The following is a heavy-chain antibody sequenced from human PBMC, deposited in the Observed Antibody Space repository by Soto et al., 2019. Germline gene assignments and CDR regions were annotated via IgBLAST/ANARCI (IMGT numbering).Heavy chain of an antibody. D-gene: IGHD2-21*02. Sequence: GASVKVSCKASGYTFTSYGISWVRQAPGQGLEWMGWISAYNGNTNYAQKLQGRVTMTTDTSTSTAYMELRSLRSDDTAVYYCARVGGIAYCGGDCYSAYAFHIWGQGTMVTVSS. CDR3: ARVGGIAYCGGDCYSAYAFHI. J-gene: IGHJ3*02. CDR2: ISAYNGNT. V-gene: IGHV1-18*01. CDR1: GYTFTSYG.